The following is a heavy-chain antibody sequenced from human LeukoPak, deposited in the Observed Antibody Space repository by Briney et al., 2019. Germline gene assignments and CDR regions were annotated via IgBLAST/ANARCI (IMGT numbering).Heavy chain of an antibody. CDR3: AKRGTVHVVDTAMAGGLSFDY. J-gene: IGHJ4*02. V-gene: IGHV3-30*02. Sequence: GGSLRLSCAASGFSFSSYGMHRVRQAPGKGLEWVAFIRYDGSNKYYADSVKGRFTISRDNSKNTLYLQMNSLRAEDTAVYYCAKRGTVHVVDTAMAGGLSFDYWGQGTLVTVSS. CDR1: GFSFSSYG. CDR2: IRYDGSNK. D-gene: IGHD5-18*01.